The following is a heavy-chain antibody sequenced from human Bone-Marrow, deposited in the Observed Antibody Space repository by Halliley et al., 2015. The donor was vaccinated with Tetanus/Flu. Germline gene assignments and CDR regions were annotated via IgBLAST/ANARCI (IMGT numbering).Heavy chain of an antibody. D-gene: IGHD6-19*01. CDR2: IFYTGST. CDR3: ATTSSSGLFDY. Sequence: EWIGYIFYTGSTDFNPSLKSRVTISVDPSKRQFSLHMNSVTAADTAIYYCATTSSSGLFDYWGQGSLVTVSS. V-gene: IGHV4-59*01. J-gene: IGHJ4*02.